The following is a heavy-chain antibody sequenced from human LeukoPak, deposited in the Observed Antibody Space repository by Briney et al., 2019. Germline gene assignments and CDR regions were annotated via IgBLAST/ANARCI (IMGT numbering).Heavy chain of an antibody. CDR1: GFTFSSYA. J-gene: IGHJ3*02. CDR3: AKPPPPYCGGDCADAFDI. V-gene: IGHV3-23*01. D-gene: IGHD2-21*02. CDR2: ISGSGGST. Sequence: GGSLRLSCAASGFTFSSYAMSWVRQAPGKGLEWVSAISGSGGSTYYADSVKGRFTISRDNSKNTLYLQMNSLRAEDTAVYYCAKPPPPYCGGDCADAFDIWGQGTMVTASS.